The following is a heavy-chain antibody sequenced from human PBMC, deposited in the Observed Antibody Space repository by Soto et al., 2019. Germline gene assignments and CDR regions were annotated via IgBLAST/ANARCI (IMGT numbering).Heavy chain of an antibody. J-gene: IGHJ4*02. CDR3: ARGRYDSSGYANY. CDR1: GFTFSTYG. V-gene: IGHV3-33*01. D-gene: IGHD3-22*01. CDR2: IWHDGSNK. Sequence: QVQLVESGGGVVQPGRSLGLSCAASGFTFSTYGMHWVRQAPGRGLGGVAVIWHDGSNKNNEDSVKGRFTISRDISKNTLYLQMNSLTAEDTAVYYCARGRYDSSGYANYWGQGALVTVSS.